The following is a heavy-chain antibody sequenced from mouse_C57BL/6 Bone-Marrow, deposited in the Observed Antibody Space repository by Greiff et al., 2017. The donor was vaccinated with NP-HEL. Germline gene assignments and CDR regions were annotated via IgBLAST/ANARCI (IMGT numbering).Heavy chain of an antibody. CDR3: AREGYYGSSPLDY. D-gene: IGHD1-1*01. Sequence: EVQLQQSGPELVKPGASVKISCKASGYTFTDYYMNWVKQSHGKSLEWIGDINPNNGGTSYNQKFKGKATLTVDKSSSTAYMELRSLTSEDSAVYYCAREGYYGSSPLDYWGQGTTLTVSS. V-gene: IGHV1-26*01. CDR1: GYTFTDYY. J-gene: IGHJ2*01. CDR2: INPNNGGT.